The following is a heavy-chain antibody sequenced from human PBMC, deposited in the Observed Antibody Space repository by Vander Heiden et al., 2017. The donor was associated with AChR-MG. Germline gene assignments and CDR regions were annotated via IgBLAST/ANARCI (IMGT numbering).Heavy chain of an antibody. CDR3: TRERPISAVIDY. CDR1: GFAFGTYK. J-gene: IGHJ4*02. CDR2: ISTSSTSI. Sequence: QLVESGGGLVQPGGSLRLSCAASGFAFGTYKMNWVRQAPGKGLEWVSYISTSSTSIYYADSVRGRFTISRDNAKNSLYLRMNSLRGEDTAVYYCTRERPISAVIDYWGQGTLVTVSS. V-gene: IGHV3-48*04. D-gene: IGHD3-22*01.